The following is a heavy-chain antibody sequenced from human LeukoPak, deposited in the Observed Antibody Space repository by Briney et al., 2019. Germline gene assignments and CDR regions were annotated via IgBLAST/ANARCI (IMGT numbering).Heavy chain of an antibody. Sequence: GGSLRLSCAASGFTVSSNYMSWVRQAPGKGLEWVSVIYSGGSTYYADSVKGRFTISRDNSKNALYLQMNSLRAEDTAVYYCANAVSYYYDSSGYFYYFDYWGQGTLVTVSS. D-gene: IGHD3-22*01. J-gene: IGHJ4*02. V-gene: IGHV3-53*01. CDR2: IYSGGST. CDR1: GFTVSSNY. CDR3: ANAVSYYYDSSGYFYYFDY.